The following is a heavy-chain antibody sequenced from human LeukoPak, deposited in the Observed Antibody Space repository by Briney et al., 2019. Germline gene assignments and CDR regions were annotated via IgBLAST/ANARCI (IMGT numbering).Heavy chain of an antibody. V-gene: IGHV4-59*01. D-gene: IGHD2-2*01. Sequence: SETLSLTCTVSGGSISSYYWSWIRQPPGKGLEWIGYIYYSGSTNYNPSLKSRVTISVDTSKNQFSLKLSSATAADTAVYYCARDPGYCSSTSCYDNSGYDLWGQGTLVTVSS. CDR3: ARDPGYCSSTSCYDNSGYDL. J-gene: IGHJ4*02. CDR1: GGSISSYY. CDR2: IYYSGST.